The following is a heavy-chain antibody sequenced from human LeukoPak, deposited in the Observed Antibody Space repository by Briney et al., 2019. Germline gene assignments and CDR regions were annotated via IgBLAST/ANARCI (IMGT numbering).Heavy chain of an antibody. D-gene: IGHD3-22*01. CDR3: ARADYYDSSGYYSL. J-gene: IGHJ4*02. CDR1: GGSISSGGYY. Sequence: PSQTLSLTCTVSGGSISSGGYYWSWIRQHPGKGLEWIVYIYYSGSTYYNPSLKSRVTISVDTSKNQFSLKLSSVTAADTAVYYCARADYYDSSGYYSLWGQGTLVTVSS. V-gene: IGHV4-31*03. CDR2: IYYSGST.